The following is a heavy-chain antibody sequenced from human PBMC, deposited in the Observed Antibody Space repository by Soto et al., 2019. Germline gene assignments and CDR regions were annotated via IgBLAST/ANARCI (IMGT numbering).Heavy chain of an antibody. J-gene: IGHJ4*02. Sequence: PGGSLRLSCAASGFTFSSYAMSWVRQAPGKGLEWVSAISGSGGSTYYADSVKGRFTISRDNSKNTLYLQMNSLRAEDTAVYYCAKEKGTPDRITMIVGRFGLFDYWGQGTLVTVSS. CDR2: ISGSGGST. CDR3: AKEKGTPDRITMIVGRFGLFDY. V-gene: IGHV3-23*01. D-gene: IGHD3-22*01. CDR1: GFTFSSYA.